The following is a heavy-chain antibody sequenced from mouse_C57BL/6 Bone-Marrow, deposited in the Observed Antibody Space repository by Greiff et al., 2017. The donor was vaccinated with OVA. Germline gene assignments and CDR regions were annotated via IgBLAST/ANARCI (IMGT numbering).Heavy chain of an antibody. CDR1: GYTFTDYY. CDR3: ARFYYGYDDYFDY. J-gene: IGHJ2*01. D-gene: IGHD2-2*01. CDR2: IYPGSGNT. Sequence: QVQLQQSGAELVRPGASVKLSCKASGYTFTDYYINWVKQRPGQGLEWIARIYPGSGNTYYNEKFKGKATLTAEKSSSTAYMQLSSLTSEDSAVYFCARFYYGYDDYFDYWGQGTTLTVSS. V-gene: IGHV1-76*01.